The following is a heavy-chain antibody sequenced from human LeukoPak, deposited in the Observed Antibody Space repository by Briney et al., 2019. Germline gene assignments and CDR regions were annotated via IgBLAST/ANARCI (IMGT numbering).Heavy chain of an antibody. CDR1: GYTFTSYG. Sequence: ASVKVSCKASGYTFTSYGISWVRQAPGQGLEWMGWISAYNGNTNYAQKLQGRVTITADKSTSTAYMELSSLRSEDTAVYYCARDYDFWSGYYVFDYWGQGTLVTVSS. D-gene: IGHD3-3*01. J-gene: IGHJ4*02. V-gene: IGHV1-18*01. CDR3: ARDYDFWSGYYVFDY. CDR2: ISAYNGNT.